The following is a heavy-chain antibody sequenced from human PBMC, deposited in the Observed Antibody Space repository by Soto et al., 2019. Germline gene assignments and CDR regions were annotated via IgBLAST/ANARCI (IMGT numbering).Heavy chain of an antibody. J-gene: IGHJ4*02. CDR1: GFTFSSYA. Sequence: EVQLLESGGGFVQPGGSLRLSCADSGFTFSSYAMSWVRQVPGKGLEWVSAVGGSGTSTYYADSVKGRFTISRDNSKNTLYLEMNSLRAEDTAVYYCAHHQRTTSRQLGYFDYWGQGTLVTVSS. V-gene: IGHV3-23*01. D-gene: IGHD7-27*01. CDR3: AHHQRTTSRQLGYFDY. CDR2: VGGSGTST.